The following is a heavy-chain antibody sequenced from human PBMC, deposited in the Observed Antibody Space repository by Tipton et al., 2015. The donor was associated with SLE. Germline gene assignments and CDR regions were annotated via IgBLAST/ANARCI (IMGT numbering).Heavy chain of an antibody. CDR2: INHSGIT. V-gene: IGHV4-34*01. CDR1: GASLSGFF. CDR3: ARYLSHYYYYMDV. J-gene: IGHJ6*03. Sequence: TLSLTCAVSGASLSGFFWSWIRQPPGRGLEWIGEINHSGITKSNPSLESRVSISVDTSKNQFSLKLSSVTAADTAVYYCARYLSHYYYYMDVWGKGTTVTVSS.